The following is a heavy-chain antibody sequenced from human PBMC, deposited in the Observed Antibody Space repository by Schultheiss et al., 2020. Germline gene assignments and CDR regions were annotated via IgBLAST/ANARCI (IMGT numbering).Heavy chain of an antibody. D-gene: IGHD5-24*01. CDR3: ARSKARSKTKKKDHFDY. CDR1: GGSVSSGSYY. CDR2: VFSSGRN. Sequence: SETLSLTCTVSGGSVSSGSYYWSWIRQPPGKTLEWIGYVFSSGRNTYNPSLKSRLSISVDRSKNQFSLKLSSVTAADTAVYYCARSKARSKTKKKDHFDYWGQGTLVTVSS. V-gene: IGHV4-61*01. J-gene: IGHJ4*02.